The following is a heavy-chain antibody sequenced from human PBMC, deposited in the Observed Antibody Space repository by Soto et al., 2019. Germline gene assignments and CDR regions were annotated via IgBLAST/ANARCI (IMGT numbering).Heavy chain of an antibody. CDR1: GGSISGSSYY. D-gene: IGHD3-10*01. CDR2: IYYSGNT. J-gene: IGHJ6*02. V-gene: IGHV4-39*01. Sequence: SETLSLTCTVSGGSISGSSYYWGWIRQPPGKGLEWIGSIYYSGNTYYNPSLKSRVTISVDTSNNQFSLKLTSVTAADTAVYYCARLPDYGSGNSGMDVWGQGTTVTVSS. CDR3: ARLPDYGSGNSGMDV.